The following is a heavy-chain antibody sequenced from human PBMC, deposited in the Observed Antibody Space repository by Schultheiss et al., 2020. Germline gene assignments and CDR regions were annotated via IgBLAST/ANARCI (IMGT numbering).Heavy chain of an antibody. CDR3: ARDQGDDWNYYYGMDV. D-gene: IGHD1-1*01. CDR1: GDSVSSNSAA. J-gene: IGHJ6*02. Sequence: SQTLSLTCAISGDSVSSNSAAWNWIRQSPSRGLEWLGRTYYRSKWYNDYAVSVKSRITINPDTSKNQFSLQLNSVAPEDTAVYYCARDQGDDWNYYYGMDVWGQGTTVTVSS. V-gene: IGHV6-1*01. CDR2: TYYRSKWYN.